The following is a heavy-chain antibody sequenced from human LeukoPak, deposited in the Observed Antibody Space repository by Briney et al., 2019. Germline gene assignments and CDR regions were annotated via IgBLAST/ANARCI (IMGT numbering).Heavy chain of an antibody. D-gene: IGHD3-16*01. J-gene: IGHJ4*02. CDR3: ARGEYFFDY. V-gene: IGHV3-48*03. Sequence: GGSLRLSCAASGFTFSSYEMNWVRQAPGKGLEWVSYISNSGTAIYYADSVKGRFTISRDNAKSSLYLQMNSLRAEDTAVYYCARGEYFFDYWGQGTLVTVSS. CDR1: GFTFSSYE. CDR2: ISNSGTAI.